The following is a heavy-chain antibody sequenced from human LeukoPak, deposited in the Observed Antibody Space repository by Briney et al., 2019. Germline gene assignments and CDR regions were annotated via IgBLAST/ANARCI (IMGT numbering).Heavy chain of an antibody. J-gene: IGHJ4*02. CDR3: ATDRDNSDWQKRFDS. CDR2: INQDASEI. D-gene: IGHD2-21*02. CDR1: GFTFSTYW. Sequence: PGGSLRLSCAASGFTFSTYWMNWYRQAPGKGLEWVGNINQDASEINYVDSVRGRFTISRDNAKNSLHLQMNSLRAEDTAVYYCATDRDNSDWQKRFDSGGQGTLVTVSS. V-gene: IGHV3-7*01.